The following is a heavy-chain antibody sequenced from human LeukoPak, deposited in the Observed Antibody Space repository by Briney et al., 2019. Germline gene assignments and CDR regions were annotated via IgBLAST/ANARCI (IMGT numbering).Heavy chain of an antibody. CDR3: ARRYCSGGSCFAGGYFDY. J-gene: IGHJ4*02. D-gene: IGHD2-15*01. Sequence: GGSLRLSCAASGFTVSSNYMSWVRQAPGKGLEWVSIIYSGGSTYYADSVKGRFTVSGDNSKNTLYLQMNSLRAEDTAVYYCARRYCSGGSCFAGGYFDYWGQGTLVTVSS. CDR2: IYSGGST. V-gene: IGHV3-53*05. CDR1: GFTVSSNY.